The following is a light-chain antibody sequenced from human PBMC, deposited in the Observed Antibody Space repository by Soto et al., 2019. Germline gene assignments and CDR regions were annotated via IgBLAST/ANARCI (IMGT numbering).Light chain of an antibody. V-gene: IGKV3D-15*01. CDR3: QQRNNWPWT. J-gene: IGKJ1*01. CDR1: QSVSTN. Sequence: EIVMTQSPSTLSVSPGERATLSCRASQSVSTNLAWYQQKPGQAPRLLIYGTSTRATGIPARFSGSGSGTDFALTISSLQPEDSAVYYCQQRNNWPWTFGQGTKVDIK. CDR2: GTS.